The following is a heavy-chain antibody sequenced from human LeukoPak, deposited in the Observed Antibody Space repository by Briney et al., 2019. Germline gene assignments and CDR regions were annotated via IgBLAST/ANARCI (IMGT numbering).Heavy chain of an antibody. J-gene: IGHJ4*02. Sequence: GGSLRLSCAASGFTFSSYAMSWVRQAPGKGLEWVSAISGSGGSTYYADSVKGRFTISRDNSKNTLYLQMNSLRAEDTAVYYCAKGGSSSWLYYYDYWGQGTLVTVSS. CDR2: ISGSGGST. CDR1: GFTFSSYA. V-gene: IGHV3-23*01. D-gene: IGHD6-13*01. CDR3: AKGGSSSWLYYYDY.